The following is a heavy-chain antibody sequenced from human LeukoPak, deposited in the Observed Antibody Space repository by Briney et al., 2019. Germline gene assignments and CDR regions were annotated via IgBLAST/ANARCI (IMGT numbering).Heavy chain of an antibody. CDR1: GGSISSYC. D-gene: IGHD1-1*01. J-gene: IGHJ6*03. CDR2: IYYSGST. CDR3: ARNWNGYSGYYYYYYMDV. V-gene: IGHV4-59*01. Sequence: SETLSLTCTVSGGSISSYCWSWIRQPPGKGLEWIGYIYYSGSTNYNPSLKSRVTISVDTSKNQFSLKLSSVTAADTAVYYCARNWNGYSGYYYYYYMDVWGKGTTVTVSS.